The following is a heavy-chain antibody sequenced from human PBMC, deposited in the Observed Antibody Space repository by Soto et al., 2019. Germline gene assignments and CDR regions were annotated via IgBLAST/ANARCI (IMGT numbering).Heavy chain of an antibody. CDR3: VRDGTKNLRDWFDP. D-gene: IGHD1-1*01. J-gene: IGHJ5*02. CDR1: VPPSVGIT. Sequence: SETCPSPAMSLVPPSVGITGAGSASPPGKGLEWIGRIYATGSSDYNPSVKSRITISVDMSKKQFSLTLRSVTAADMAMYYCVRDGTKNLRDWFDPWGQGILVTVSS. CDR2: IYATGSS. V-gene: IGHV4-4*07.